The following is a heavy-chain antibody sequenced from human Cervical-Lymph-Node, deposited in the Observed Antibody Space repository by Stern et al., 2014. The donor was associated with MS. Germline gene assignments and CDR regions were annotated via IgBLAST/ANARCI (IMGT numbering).Heavy chain of an antibody. CDR1: GGTFSRYG. J-gene: IGHJ4*02. CDR3: ARGPYNRDFFEY. V-gene: IGHV1-69*01. D-gene: IGHD1-1*01. CDR2: IFPVVGPA. Sequence: VQLEESGAEVRKPGSSVKVSCKASGGTFSRYGISWVRQAPGQGLEWMGWIFPVVGPADYAEQFQARVTIPADGSTSPAYMELSSLTSADTAVYYCARGPYNRDFFEYWGQGTLVTASS.